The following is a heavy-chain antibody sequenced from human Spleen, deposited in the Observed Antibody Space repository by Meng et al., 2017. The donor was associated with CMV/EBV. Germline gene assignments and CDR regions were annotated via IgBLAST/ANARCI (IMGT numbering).Heavy chain of an antibody. Sequence: SETLSLTCAVYGGSFSGYYWSWIRQPPGKGLEWIGEINHRGSTNYNPSLKSRVTISVDTSKNQFSLKLSSVTAADSAVYYCASLLYCSDASCYTVDYWGQGTLVTVSS. D-gene: IGHD2-2*02. CDR3: ASLLYCSDASCYTVDY. J-gene: IGHJ4*02. V-gene: IGHV4-34*01. CDR2: INHRGST. CDR1: GGSFSGYY.